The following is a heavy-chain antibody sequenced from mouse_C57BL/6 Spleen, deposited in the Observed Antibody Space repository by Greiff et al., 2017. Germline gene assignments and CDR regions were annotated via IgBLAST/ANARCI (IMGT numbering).Heavy chain of an antibody. CDR1: GYSITSGYD. J-gene: IGHJ2*01. V-gene: IGHV3-1*01. Sequence: VQLKESGPGMVKPSQSLSLTCTVTGYSITSGYDWHWIRHFPGNKLEWMGYISYSGSTNYNPSLKSRISITHDTSKNHFFLKLNSVTTEDTATYYCARGNPYYFDYWGQGTTLTVSS. CDR2: ISYSGST. CDR3: ARGNPYYFDY.